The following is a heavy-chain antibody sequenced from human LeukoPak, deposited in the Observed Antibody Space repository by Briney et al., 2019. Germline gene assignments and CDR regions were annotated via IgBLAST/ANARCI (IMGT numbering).Heavy chain of an antibody. CDR2: IYYSGST. V-gene: IGHV4-59*12. CDR3: ARAAVAGSSRAFDI. Sequence: PSETLSLTCTVSGGSISSYYWSWIRQPPGKGLEWIGYIYYSGSTNYNPSLKSRVTISVDTSKNQFSLKLSSVTAADTAVYYCARAAVAGSSRAFDIWGQGTMVTVSS. CDR1: GGSISSYY. D-gene: IGHD6-19*01. J-gene: IGHJ3*02.